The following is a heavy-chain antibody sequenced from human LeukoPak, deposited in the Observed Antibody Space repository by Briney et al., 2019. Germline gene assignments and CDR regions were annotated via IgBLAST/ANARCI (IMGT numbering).Heavy chain of an antibody. CDR1: GGTFSSYA. V-gene: IGHV1-69*01. CDR2: IIPIFGTA. J-gene: IGHJ5*02. Sequence: SVKVSCKASGGTFSSYAISWVRQAPGQGLEWMGGIIPIFGTADYAQKFQGRVTITADESTSTAYMELSSLRSEDTAVYYCARDPRNGLQLWSSSRAVYNWFDPWGQGTLVTVSS. CDR3: ARDPRNGLQLWSSSRAVYNWFDP. D-gene: IGHD5-18*01.